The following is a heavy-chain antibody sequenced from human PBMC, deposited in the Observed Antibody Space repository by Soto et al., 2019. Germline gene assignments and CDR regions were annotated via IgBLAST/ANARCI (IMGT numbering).Heavy chain of an antibody. V-gene: IGHV4-59*08. J-gene: IGHJ4*02. CDR3: ARVGDWDEYYFDY. CDR1: GGSISSYY. CDR2: IYYSGST. Sequence: SETLSLTCTVSGGSISSYYWSWIRQPPGKGLEWIGYIYYSGSTNYNPSLKSRVTISVDTSKNQFSLKLSSVTAADTAVYYCARVGDWDEYYFDYWGQGTLVTVSS. D-gene: IGHD1-26*01.